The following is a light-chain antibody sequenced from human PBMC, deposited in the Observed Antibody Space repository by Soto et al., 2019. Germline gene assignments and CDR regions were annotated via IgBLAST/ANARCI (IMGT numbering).Light chain of an antibody. J-gene: IGLJ2*01. Sequence: QSALTQHPSASGSPGQSVTISCTGTSSDVGGYNDVSWYQQHPGKAPKLMISEVSKRPSGVPDRFSGSKSGNTASLTVSGLQAEDEADYYCSSFAGNNNLVFGGGTKLTVL. CDR1: SSDVGGYND. CDR3: SSFAGNNNLV. CDR2: EVS. V-gene: IGLV2-8*01.